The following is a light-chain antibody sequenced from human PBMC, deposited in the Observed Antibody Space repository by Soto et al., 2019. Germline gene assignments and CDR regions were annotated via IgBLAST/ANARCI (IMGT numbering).Light chain of an antibody. Sequence: AIQLTQSPSSLSASVGDSVTITCRASQGVSLSIAWYQQTPGRAPKLLIYDASALASGVPSRFSASGSGTDFVLTISSLQPEDFATYFCQQFEIYPITFGQGTRLEI. CDR2: DAS. CDR1: QGVSLS. CDR3: QQFEIYPIT. V-gene: IGKV1-13*02. J-gene: IGKJ5*01.